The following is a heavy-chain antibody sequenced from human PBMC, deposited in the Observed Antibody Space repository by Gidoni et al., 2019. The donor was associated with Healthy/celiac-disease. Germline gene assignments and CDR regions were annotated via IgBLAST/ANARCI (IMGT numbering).Heavy chain of an antibody. CDR1: GGSFSGYY. Sequence: VQLQQWGAGLLKPSETLSLTCAVYGGSFSGYYWSWIRQPPGKGLEWIWEINHSGSTNYNPSLKSRVTISVDTSKNQFSLKLSSVTAADTAVYYCARGRDIVVVPAQFDPWGQGTLVTVSS. J-gene: IGHJ5*02. V-gene: IGHV4-34*01. CDR2: INHSGST. D-gene: IGHD2-2*01. CDR3: ARGRDIVVVPAQFDP.